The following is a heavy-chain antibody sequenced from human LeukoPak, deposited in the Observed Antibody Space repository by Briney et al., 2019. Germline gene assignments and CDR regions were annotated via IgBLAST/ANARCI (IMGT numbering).Heavy chain of an antibody. CDR1: RYSFTSYW. CDR2: IYPGDSDT. V-gene: IGHV5-51*01. D-gene: IGHD2-15*01. CDR3: ARFVGACSGGSCCSDY. Sequence: GESLKISCKGSRYSFTSYWICWVRQMPGKGLEWMGIIYPGDSDTRYSPSFQGQVTISADKSISTAYLQWNSLKASDTAMYYCARFVGACSGGSCCSDYWGQGTLVTVSS. J-gene: IGHJ4*02.